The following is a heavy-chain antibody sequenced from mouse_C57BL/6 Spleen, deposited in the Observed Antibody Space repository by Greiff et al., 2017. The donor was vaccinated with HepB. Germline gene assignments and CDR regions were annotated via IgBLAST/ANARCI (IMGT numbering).Heavy chain of an antibody. J-gene: IGHJ1*03. CDR1: GFTFSDYY. CDR3: ARGGWLGYFDV. D-gene: IGHD2-3*01. CDR2: INYDGSST. Sequence: EVHLVESEGGLMQPGSSMKLSCTASGFTFSDYYMAWVRQVPEKGLEWVANINYDGSSTYYLDSLKSRFIISRDNAKNILYLQMSSLKSEDTATYYCARGGWLGYFDVWGTGTTVTVSS. V-gene: IGHV5-16*01.